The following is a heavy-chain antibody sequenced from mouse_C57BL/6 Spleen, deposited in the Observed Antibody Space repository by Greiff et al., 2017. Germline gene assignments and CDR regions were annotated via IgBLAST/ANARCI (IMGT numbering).Heavy chain of an antibody. CDR2: IYPRSGNT. CDR1: GYTFTSSG. J-gene: IGHJ2*01. D-gene: IGHD1-1*01. V-gene: IGHV1-81*01. CDR3: ARKTTTVGADY. Sequence: VQRVESGAELARPGASVKLSCKASGYTFTSSGISWVKQRTGQGLAWIGEIYPRSGNTYYNEKFKGKATLTADKSSSTAYMELRSLTSEDSAVYFCARKTTTVGADYWGQGTTLTVSS.